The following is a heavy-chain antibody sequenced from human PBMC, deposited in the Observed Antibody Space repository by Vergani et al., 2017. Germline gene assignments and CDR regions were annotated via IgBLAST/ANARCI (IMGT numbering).Heavy chain of an antibody. CDR1: GASMSSVGYY. Sequence: QVQLQESGPGLVKPSQTLSLTCTVSGASMSSVGYYWTWIRQSAGKRLEWIGDILGSGAANSNPAFQGRVSMSVATSRNQFSLALSSVNATDTAVYYCARGRRAAGYSGPDSWGQGTRVTVSS. CDR2: ILGSGAA. CDR3: ARGRRAAGYSGPDS. J-gene: IGHJ4*02. D-gene: IGHD1-26*01. V-gene: IGHV4-61*02.